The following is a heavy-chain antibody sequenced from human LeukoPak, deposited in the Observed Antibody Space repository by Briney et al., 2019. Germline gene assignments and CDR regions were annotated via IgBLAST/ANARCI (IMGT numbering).Heavy chain of an antibody. J-gene: IGHJ6*02. CDR3: AASYSSGWYHYYYYYGMDV. CDR2: INHSGST. V-gene: IGHV4-34*01. CDR1: GGSFSGYY. Sequence: SETLSLTCAVYGGSFSGYYWSWIRQPPGKGLEWIGEINHSGSTNYNPSLKSRVTISVDTSKNQFFLKLSSVTAADTAVYYCAASYSSGWYHYYYYYGMDVWGQGTTVTVSS. D-gene: IGHD6-19*01.